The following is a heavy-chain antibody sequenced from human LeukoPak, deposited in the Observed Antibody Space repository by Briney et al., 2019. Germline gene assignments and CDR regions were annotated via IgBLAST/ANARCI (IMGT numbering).Heavy chain of an antibody. CDR2: ISYDGSNK. CDR3: ARDVQYSSSWYMDV. Sequence: GGSLRLSCAASGFTFSSYAMHWVRQAPGKGLEWVAVISYDGSNKYYADSVKGRFTISRDNSKNTLYLQMNSLRAEDTAVYYCARDVQYSSSWYMDVWGKGTTVTVSS. D-gene: IGHD6-13*01. CDR1: GFTFSSYA. V-gene: IGHV3-30*04. J-gene: IGHJ6*03.